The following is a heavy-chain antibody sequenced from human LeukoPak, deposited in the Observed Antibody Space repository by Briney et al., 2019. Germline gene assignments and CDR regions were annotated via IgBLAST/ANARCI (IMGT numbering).Heavy chain of an antibody. Sequence: ASVKVSCKASGYTFTSYYMHWVRQAPGQGLEWMGIINPSGGSTSYAQKFQGRVTMTRDTFTSTVYMELSSLRSEDTAVYYCAGDSSGYNTFDYWGQGTLVTVSS. V-gene: IGHV1-46*03. CDR3: AGDSSGYNTFDY. CDR1: GYTFTSYY. D-gene: IGHD3-22*01. CDR2: INPSGGST. J-gene: IGHJ4*02.